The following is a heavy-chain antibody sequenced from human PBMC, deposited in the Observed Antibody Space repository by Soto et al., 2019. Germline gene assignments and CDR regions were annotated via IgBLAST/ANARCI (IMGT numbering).Heavy chain of an antibody. D-gene: IGHD2-2*01. CDR3: ACYGTSYFFDH. Sequence: QITLKESGPTLVKPTQTLTLTCTFSGFSLTPAVGVGWIRQPPGKAPEWLALIYRPDDKRYSPSLRTRLTITKDTSKNQVVLTMTNMDPVDTGTYYCACYGTSYFFDHWGQGTLVTVSS. CDR2: IYRPDDK. CDR1: GFSLTPAVG. V-gene: IGHV2-5*01. J-gene: IGHJ4*02.